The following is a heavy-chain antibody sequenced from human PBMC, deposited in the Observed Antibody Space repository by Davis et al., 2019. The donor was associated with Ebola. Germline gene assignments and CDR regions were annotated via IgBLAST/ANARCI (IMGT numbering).Heavy chain of an antibody. CDR1: GFTFRSYA. CDR3: AKGGSGWPSDYHYGMDI. V-gene: IGHV3-23*01. D-gene: IGHD6-19*01. Sequence: GGSLRLSCAASGFTFRSYAMTWVRQAPGKGLEWVSAITSSGGTTYYADSVKGRFTISRDNSKNTLYLQMNSLRAEDTAVYYCAKGGSGWPSDYHYGMDIWGKGTTVTDSS. CDR2: ITSSGGTT. J-gene: IGHJ6*04.